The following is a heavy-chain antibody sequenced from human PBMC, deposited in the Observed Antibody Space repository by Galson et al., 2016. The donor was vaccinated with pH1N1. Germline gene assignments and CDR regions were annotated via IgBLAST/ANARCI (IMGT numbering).Heavy chain of an antibody. J-gene: IGHJ5*02. CDR3: ARLSGSRWLDP. CDR1: GYMFTSYG. D-gene: IGHD3-10*01. V-gene: IGHV1-18*01. Sequence: QSGAEVKEPGASVKVSCKASGYMFTSYGITWVRQAPGQGLEWMGLISGYNGNTNYAQKFRGRLTMTTDTSTTTAYMELRSLRSDDTASYYCARLSGSRWLDPWGQGTLVTVSS. CDR2: ISGYNGNT.